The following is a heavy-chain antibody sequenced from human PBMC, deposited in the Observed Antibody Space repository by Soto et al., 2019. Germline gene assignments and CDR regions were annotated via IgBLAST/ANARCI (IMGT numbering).Heavy chain of an antibody. J-gene: IGHJ6*02. V-gene: IGHV1-3*01. D-gene: IGHD2-2*02. CDR3: ARVRVQAAILGAYYYYGMDV. CDR1: GYTFTSYA. CDR2: INAGNGNR. Sequence: ASVKVSCKASGYTFTSYAMHWVRQAPGQRXEWMGWINAGNGNRKYSQKFQGRVTITRDTSASTAYMELSSLSSEDTAVYYCARVRVQAAILGAYYYYGMDVWGQGATVNVCS.